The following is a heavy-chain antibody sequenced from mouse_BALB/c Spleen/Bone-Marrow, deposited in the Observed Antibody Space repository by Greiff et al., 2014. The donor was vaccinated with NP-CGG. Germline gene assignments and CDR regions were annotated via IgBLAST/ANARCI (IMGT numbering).Heavy chain of an antibody. CDR2: IWGDGNT. V-gene: IGHV2-6-7*01. CDR1: GFSLTGYG. CDR3: ARDSFLITRALDY. Sequence: VNLVESGPGLVAPSQSLSITCTVSGFSLTGYGVSWVRQSPGKGLEWLGMIWGDGNTDYNSALKSRLSISKDNPKSQVFLKMNSLQTDDTARYYCARDSFLITRALDYWGQGTSVTVSS. J-gene: IGHJ4*01. D-gene: IGHD2-4*01.